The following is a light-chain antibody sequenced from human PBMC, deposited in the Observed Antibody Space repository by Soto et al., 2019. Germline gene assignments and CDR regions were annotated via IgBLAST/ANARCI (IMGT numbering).Light chain of an antibody. CDR3: PPYRT. V-gene: IGKV3-15*01. CDR2: GAS. CDR1: QSVSSN. J-gene: IGKJ1*01. Sequence: EIVMTQSPATLSVSPGERATLSCRASQSVSSNLAWYQQKPGQAPRLLIYGASTRATGIRARFSGSGSGTELSVPSGRRRAEDFGGYCGPPYRTFGQRPKVQV.